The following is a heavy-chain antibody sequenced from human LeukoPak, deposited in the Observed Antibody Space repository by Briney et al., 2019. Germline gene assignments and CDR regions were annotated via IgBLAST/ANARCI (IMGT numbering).Heavy chain of an antibody. CDR2: LSPKSGAT. V-gene: IGHV1-2*02. Sequence: ASVTVSCKASGYTFSGYYVHWVRQAPGQGLEWMGWLSPKSGATKYAQKFQGRVTLTRDLSLSTAYMELNSLTSDDTAVYYCARDTYGGSYFPLPYWGQGALVTVSS. D-gene: IGHD1-26*01. CDR1: GYTFSGYY. CDR3: ARDTYGGSYFPLPY. J-gene: IGHJ4*02.